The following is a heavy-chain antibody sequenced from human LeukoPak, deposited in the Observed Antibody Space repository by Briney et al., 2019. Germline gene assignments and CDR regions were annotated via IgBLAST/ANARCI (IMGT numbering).Heavy chain of an antibody. D-gene: IGHD2-8*02. J-gene: IGHJ4*02. CDR2: IYYSGST. Sequence: SETRSLTCTVAGGSISSYYWSWIRQPPWKGQEWIGYIYYSGSTNYNPSLKSRVTISVDTSKNQFSLKLSSVTAADTAVYYCAGHHPRNTVDFWGQGTLVTVSS. CDR3: AGHHPRNTVDF. V-gene: IGHV4-59*08. CDR1: GGSISSYY.